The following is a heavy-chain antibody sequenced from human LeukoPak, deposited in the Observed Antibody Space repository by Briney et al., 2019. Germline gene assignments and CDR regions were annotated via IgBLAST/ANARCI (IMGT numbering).Heavy chain of an antibody. CDR3: ARVPAAGTGPDY. CDR1: GGSFSGYY. Sequence: SETLSLTCAVYGGSFSGYYCSWIRQPPGKGLEWIGEINHSGSTNYNPSLKSRVTISLDTSKNQFSLRLTSVTAADTAVYYFARVPAAGTGPDYWGQGTLVTVSS. V-gene: IGHV4-34*01. CDR2: INHSGST. D-gene: IGHD6-13*01. J-gene: IGHJ4*02.